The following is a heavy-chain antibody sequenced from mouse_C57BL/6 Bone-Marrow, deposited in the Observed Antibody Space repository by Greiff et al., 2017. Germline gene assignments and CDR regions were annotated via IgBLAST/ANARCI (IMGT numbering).Heavy chain of an antibody. Sequence: QVQLQQPGAELVKPGASVKVSCKASGYTFTSYWMHWVKQRPGQGLEWIGKIHPSDSDTNYNQKFKGKATLTVDKSSNTAYMQLSILTSEDSAVDFCAIDCYGCSYGCFAVWGTGTPVTVSS. V-gene: IGHV1-74*01. CDR1: GYTFTSYW. D-gene: IGHD1-1*01. J-gene: IGHJ1*03. CDR3: AIDCYGCSYGCFAV. CDR2: IHPSDSDT.